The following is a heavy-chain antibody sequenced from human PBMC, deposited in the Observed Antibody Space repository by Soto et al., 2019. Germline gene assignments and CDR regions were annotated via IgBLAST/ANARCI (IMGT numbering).Heavy chain of an antibody. CDR1: GFSFSSYA. D-gene: IGHD6-19*01. CDR2: ISHDGINK. CDR3: ARDIYSSDYFVKWFEP. Sequence: QVRLVESGGGVVQPGRSLRLSCTASGFSFSSYAMYWFRQPPGKGLEWVAVISHDGINKHYADSVKGRVTGSRDNSNHSLDLQLNSLIGEDTAMYYCARDIYSSDYFVKWFEPWGQGTLVTVSS. J-gene: IGHJ5*02. V-gene: IGHV3-30-3*01.